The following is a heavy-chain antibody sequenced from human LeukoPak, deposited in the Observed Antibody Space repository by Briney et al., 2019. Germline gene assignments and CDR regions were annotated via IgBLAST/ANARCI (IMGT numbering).Heavy chain of an antibody. V-gene: IGHV4-4*09. CDR2: IYTSGST. D-gene: IGHD1-26*01. CDR3: ARGGEGATPYYYYMDV. Sequence: PPETLSLTCTVSGGSISSYYWSWIRQPPGKGLEWIGYIYTSGSTNYNPSLKSRVTISVDTSKNQFSLKLSSVTAADTAVYYCARGGEGATPYYYYMDVWGKGTTVTVSS. CDR1: GGSISSYY. J-gene: IGHJ6*03.